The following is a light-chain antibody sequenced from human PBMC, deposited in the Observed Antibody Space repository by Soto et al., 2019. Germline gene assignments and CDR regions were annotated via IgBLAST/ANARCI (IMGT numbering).Light chain of an antibody. J-gene: IGKJ2*01. CDR3: QQYNNWPFS. Sequence: EIVMTQSPDTLSASPGERATLSCRASQSVSSNLAWYQQKPGQAPRLLIYGASTRATGIPARFSGSGSGTEFTLTISSLQSEDFAVYYCQQYNNWPFSFGQGTKLEIK. CDR2: GAS. CDR1: QSVSSN. V-gene: IGKV3-15*01.